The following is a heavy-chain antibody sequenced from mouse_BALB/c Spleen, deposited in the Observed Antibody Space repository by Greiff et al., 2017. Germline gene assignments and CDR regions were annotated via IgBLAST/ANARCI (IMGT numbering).Heavy chain of an antibody. CDR2: IWAGGST. CDR3: ARDRAPLAMDY. V-gene: IGHV2-9*02. J-gene: IGHJ4*01. D-gene: IGHD3-1*01. CDR1: GFSLTSYG. Sequence: VNVVESGPGLVAPSQSLSITCTVSGFSLTSYGVHWVRQPPGKGLEWLGVIWAGGSTNYNSALMSRLSISKDNSKSQVFLKMNSLQTDDTAMYYCARDRAPLAMDYWGQGTSVTVSS.